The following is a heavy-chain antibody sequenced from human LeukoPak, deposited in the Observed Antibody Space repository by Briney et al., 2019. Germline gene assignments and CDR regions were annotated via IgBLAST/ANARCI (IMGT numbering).Heavy chain of an antibody. J-gene: IGHJ5*02. CDR2: ISFDGSNK. CDR1: GFTFSSYT. D-gene: IGHD3-16*01. CDR3: AREELGSSLGFDP. V-gene: IGHV3-30-3*01. Sequence: AGGSLRLSCAASGFTFSSYTIHWVRQPPGKGLEWVAVISFDGSNKYYADSVEGRFTISRDNSKNTLYLQMNSLRAEDTAVYYCAREELGSSLGFDPWGQGTLVTVSS.